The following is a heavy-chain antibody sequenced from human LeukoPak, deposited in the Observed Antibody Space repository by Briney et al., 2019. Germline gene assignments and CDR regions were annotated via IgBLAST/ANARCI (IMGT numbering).Heavy chain of an antibody. Sequence: GGSLRLSCAAPGFTFDDYAMHWVRQAPGKGLEWVSGISWNSGSIGYADSVKGRFTISRDNAKNSLYLQMNSLRAEDMALYYCAKDMQWELLVVGAFDIWAKGQWSPSLQ. V-gene: IGHV3-9*03. D-gene: IGHD1-26*01. CDR1: GFTFDDYA. CDR2: ISWNSGSI. CDR3: AKDMQWELLVVGAFDI. J-gene: IGHJ3*02.